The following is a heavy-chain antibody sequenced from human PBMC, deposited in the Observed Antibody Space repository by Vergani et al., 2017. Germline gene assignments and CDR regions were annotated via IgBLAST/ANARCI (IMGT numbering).Heavy chain of an antibody. V-gene: IGHV3-23*01. CDR3: ARLSYDTTPYLQGGYYC. Sequence: EVQLLQSGGGVIQPGGSVRLSCAASVFTFSACPMTWVRQAPGKGLEWVSAISARYPSTYYADSVKGRFTISRDNSKNKLYLQMNSLRAEDTAVYYCARLSYDTTPYLQGGYYCWGQGTLVSVSS. D-gene: IGHD3-22*01. CDR2: ISARYPST. CDR1: VFTFSACP. J-gene: IGHJ4*02.